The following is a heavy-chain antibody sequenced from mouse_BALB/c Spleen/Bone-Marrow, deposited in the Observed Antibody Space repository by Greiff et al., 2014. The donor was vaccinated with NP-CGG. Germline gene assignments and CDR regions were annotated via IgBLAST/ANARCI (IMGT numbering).Heavy chain of an antibody. Sequence: IGYINPSSGYTNYNQKFKDKATLTADKSSSTAYMQXXSLTSEDSAVYYCARERNWDSFAYWGQGTLVTVSA. CDR3: ARERNWDSFAY. CDR2: INPSSGYT. V-gene: IGHV1S26*01. J-gene: IGHJ3*01. D-gene: IGHD4-1*01.